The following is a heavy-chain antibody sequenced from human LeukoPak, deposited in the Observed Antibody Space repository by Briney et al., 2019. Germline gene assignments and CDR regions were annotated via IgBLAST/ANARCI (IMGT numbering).Heavy chain of an antibody. V-gene: IGHV4-59*01. CDR1: GGSISGYY. CDR2: IYYGGTT. CDR3: ARGPLRGDFDY. J-gene: IGHJ4*02. Sequence: SETLSFTCTVSGGSISGYYWSWIRQPPGKGLEWIGYIYYGGTTNYNPSLKSRVTMSVDTSRNQFSLNLSSVTAADAAVYYCARGPLRGDFDYWGQGALVTVSS.